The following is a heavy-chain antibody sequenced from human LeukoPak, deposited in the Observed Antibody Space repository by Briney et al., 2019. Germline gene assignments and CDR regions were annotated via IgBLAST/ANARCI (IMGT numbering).Heavy chain of an antibody. CDR2: INPNSGGT. Sequence: ASVKVSCKTSGYTFTSYGISWVRQAPGQGLEWMGWINPNSGGTNYAQKFQGRVTMTRDMSTSTVYMELSSLRSEDTAVYYCARPLGGSYYVFGYWGQGTLVTVSS. CDR3: ARPLGGSYYVFGY. CDR1: GYTFTSYG. J-gene: IGHJ4*02. D-gene: IGHD1-26*01. V-gene: IGHV1-18*01.